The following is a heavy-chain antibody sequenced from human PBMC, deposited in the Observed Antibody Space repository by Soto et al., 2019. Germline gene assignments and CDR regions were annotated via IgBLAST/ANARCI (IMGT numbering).Heavy chain of an antibody. CDR1: GFGFSFYG. D-gene: IGHD3-22*01. CDR3: AKAVVDYSDSSGYFSDFDY. Sequence: VQLVESGGGVVQPGRSLRLSCVASGFGFSFYGMHWVRQAPGKGLEWVAVISDDGNDKYYGDSVKGRFTISRDNSANTLFLQMTGLREEDTAVYYCAKAVVDYSDSSGYFSDFDYWGQETLVSVSS. CDR2: ISDDGNDK. J-gene: IGHJ4*02. V-gene: IGHV3-30*18.